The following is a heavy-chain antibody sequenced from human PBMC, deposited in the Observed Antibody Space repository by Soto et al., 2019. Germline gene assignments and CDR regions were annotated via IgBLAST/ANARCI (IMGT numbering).Heavy chain of an antibody. Sequence: QVQLQESGPGLVKPSETLSLTCTVSGGSISSYYWSWIRQPPGKGLEWVGDIYYSGSTNYNPSLKSRVTISVDTSKNQFALKLSSVTDADTAVYYCARRLHFDLGGRGPLVTVSS. CDR3: ARRLHFDL. CDR1: GGSISSYY. CDR2: IYYSGST. V-gene: IGHV4-59*08. D-gene: IGHD3-16*01. J-gene: IGHJ2*01.